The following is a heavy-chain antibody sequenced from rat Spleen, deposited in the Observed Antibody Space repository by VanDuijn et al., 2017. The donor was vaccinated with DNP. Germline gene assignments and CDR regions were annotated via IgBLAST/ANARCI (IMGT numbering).Heavy chain of an antibody. Sequence: EVQLVESGGDLVQPGRSLKLSCVASGFTFNYYWMAWIRQVPGKGLEWIASITGGSGTTSYPDSVKGRFTISRDDAKNTLSLQMNSLQTEDSATYYCARDWDGYNIDYWGQGLMVTVSS. CDR3: ARDWDGYNIDY. J-gene: IGHJ2*01. V-gene: IGHV5-31*01. D-gene: IGHD4-1*01. CDR2: ITGGSGTT. CDR1: GFTFNYYW.